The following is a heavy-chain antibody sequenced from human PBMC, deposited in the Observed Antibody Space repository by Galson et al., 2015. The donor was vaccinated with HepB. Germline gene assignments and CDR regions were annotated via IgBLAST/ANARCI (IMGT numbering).Heavy chain of an antibody. CDR2: ISDGSSAT. D-gene: IGHD3-9*01. V-gene: IGHV3-23*01. J-gene: IGHJ4*02. Sequence: SLRLSCAASGFTFSYFAMSWVRQAPGKELEWVSSISDGSSATYYADSVKGRFTISRDNSKNTLFLQMNSLRVEDTAVYYCAKSLRYFDHHYYDYWGQGTLVTVSS. CDR3: AKSLRYFDHHYYDY. CDR1: GFTFSYFA.